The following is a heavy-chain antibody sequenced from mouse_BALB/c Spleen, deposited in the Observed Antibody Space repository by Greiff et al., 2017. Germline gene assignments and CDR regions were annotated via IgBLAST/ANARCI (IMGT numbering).Heavy chain of an antibody. CDR2: INPYNDGT. CDR3: ARRIGFDAMDY. Sequence: EVQLVESGPELVKPGASVKMSCKASGYTFTSYVMHWVKQKPGQGLEWIGYINPYNDGTKYNEKFKGKATLTSDKSSSTAYMELSSLTSEDSAVYYCARRIGFDAMDYWGQGTSVTVSS. J-gene: IGHJ4*01. V-gene: IGHV1-14*01. CDR1: GYTFTSYV. D-gene: IGHD3-1*01.